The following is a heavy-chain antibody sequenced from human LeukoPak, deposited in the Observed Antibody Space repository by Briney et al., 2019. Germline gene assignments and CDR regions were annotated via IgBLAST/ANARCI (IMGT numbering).Heavy chain of an antibody. CDR3: ARVLYYYDSSGYYPALDWYFDL. V-gene: IGHV3-53*01. Sequence: GGSLRLSCAASGFTVSSNYMTWVRQAPGKGLEWVSVVYTGGSTYSADSVKGRFTISRDNSKNTLYLQMNSLRAEDTAVYYCARVLYYYDSSGYYPALDWYFDLWGRGTLVTVSS. CDR1: GFTVSSNY. CDR2: VYTGGST. D-gene: IGHD3-22*01. J-gene: IGHJ2*01.